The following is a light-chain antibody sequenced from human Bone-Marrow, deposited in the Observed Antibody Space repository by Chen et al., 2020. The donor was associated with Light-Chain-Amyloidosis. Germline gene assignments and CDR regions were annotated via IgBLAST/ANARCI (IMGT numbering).Light chain of an antibody. Sequence: QSALTPPPSASGAPGQRVTISCSGSSSNIESETGQCSQLLPGTAPKLLIYRDSLRPPGVPDRLSGSKSGTSASLAISGLQSGDEGDYYCSAWDDSLNSWVFGGGTRLTVL. CDR3: SAWDDSLNSWV. V-gene: IGLV1-44*01. CDR1: SSNIESET. J-gene: IGLJ3*02. CDR2: RDS.